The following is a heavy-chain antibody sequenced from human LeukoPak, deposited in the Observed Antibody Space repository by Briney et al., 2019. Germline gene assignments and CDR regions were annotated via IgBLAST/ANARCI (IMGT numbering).Heavy chain of an antibody. Sequence: PGGSLRLSCAASGFTFSNYAMSWVRQAPGKGLEWVSATSGSGGSTYYADSVKGRFTISRDNAKNSLYLQMNSLRAEDTAVYYCARDSPGITIFGVVTPNGGQGTLVTVSS. V-gene: IGHV3-23*01. CDR2: TSGSGGST. CDR3: ARDSPGITIFGVVTPN. CDR1: GFTFSNYA. D-gene: IGHD3-3*01. J-gene: IGHJ4*02.